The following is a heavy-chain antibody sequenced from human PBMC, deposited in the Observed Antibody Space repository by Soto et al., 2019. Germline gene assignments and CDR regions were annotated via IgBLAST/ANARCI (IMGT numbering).Heavy chain of an antibody. Sequence: PSETLSLTCAVYGGSFSGYYWSWIRQPPGKGLEWIGEINHSGSTNYNPSLKSRVTISVDTSKNQFSLKLSSVTAADTAVYYCAAYDYIWGSYYPYWGQGTLVTVSS. CDR1: GGSFSGYY. CDR2: INHSGST. D-gene: IGHD3-16*01. V-gene: IGHV4-34*01. CDR3: AAYDYIWGSYYPY. J-gene: IGHJ4*02.